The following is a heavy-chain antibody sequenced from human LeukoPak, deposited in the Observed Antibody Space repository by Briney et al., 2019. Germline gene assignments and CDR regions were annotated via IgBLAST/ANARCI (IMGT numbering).Heavy chain of an antibody. CDR1: GYTLTELS. J-gene: IGHJ4*02. V-gene: IGHV1-24*01. Sequence: ASVKVSCKVSGYTLTELSMHWVRQAPGKGLEWMGGFDPEDGETIYAQKFQGRVTMTEDTSTDTAYMELSSLRSEDTAVYYCASGYCSSTSCYIVWAFDCWGQGTLVTVSS. CDR2: FDPEDGET. D-gene: IGHD2-2*02. CDR3: ASGYCSSTSCYIVWAFDC.